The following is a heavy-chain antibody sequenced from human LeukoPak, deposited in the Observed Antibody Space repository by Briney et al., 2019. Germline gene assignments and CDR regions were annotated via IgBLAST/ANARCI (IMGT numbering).Heavy chain of an antibody. CDR2: IYYSGST. D-gene: IGHD2-2*01. J-gene: IGHJ6*02. CDR1: GGSISSGDYY. V-gene: IGHV4-30-4*01. Sequence: SETLSLTCTVSGGSISSGDYYWGWIRQPPGKGLEWIGYIYYSGSTYYNPSLKSRVTISVDTSKTQFSLKLSSVTAADTAVYYCARLRSTSYYYGMDGWGQGTTVTVSS. CDR3: ARLRSTSYYYGMDG.